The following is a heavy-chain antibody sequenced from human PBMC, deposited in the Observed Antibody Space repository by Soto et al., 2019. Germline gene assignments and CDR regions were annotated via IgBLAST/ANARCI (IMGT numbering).Heavy chain of an antibody. CDR3: ARHRARNWFDP. CDR1: GGSIVSSSYY. Sequence: SETLSLTCIVSGGSIVSSSYYFCCIRQPPGKGLEWIGSIYYSGSTYYNPSLKSRVTISVDTSKNQFSLKLSSVTAADTAVFYCARHRARNWFDPWGQGTLVTVSS. CDR2: IYYSGST. V-gene: IGHV4-39*01. D-gene: IGHD6-6*01. J-gene: IGHJ5*02.